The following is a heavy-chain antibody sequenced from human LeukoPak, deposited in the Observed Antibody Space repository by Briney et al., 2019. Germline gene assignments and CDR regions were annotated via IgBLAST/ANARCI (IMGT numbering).Heavy chain of an antibody. V-gene: IGHV1-24*01. Sequence: ASVKVSCKVSGYTLTELSMHWVRQAPGKGLGWMGGFDPEDGETIYAQKFQGRVTMTEDTSTDTAYMELSSLRSEDTAVYYCATDLNYPVDAFDIWGQGTMVTVSS. CDR3: ATDLNYPVDAFDI. J-gene: IGHJ3*02. CDR2: FDPEDGET. CDR1: GYTLTELS. D-gene: IGHD1-7*01.